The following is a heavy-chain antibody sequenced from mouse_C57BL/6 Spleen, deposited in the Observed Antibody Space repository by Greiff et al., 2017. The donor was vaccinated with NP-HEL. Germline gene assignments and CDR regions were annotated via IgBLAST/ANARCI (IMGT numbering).Heavy chain of an antibody. CDR3: AGGNDWYFDV. D-gene: IGHD2-1*01. J-gene: IGHJ1*03. CDR2: IYPGDGDT. Sequence: VKLQESGPELVKPGASVKISCKASGYAFSSSWMNWVKQRPGKGLEWIGRIYPGDGDTNYNGKFKGKATLTADKSSSTAYMQLSSLTSEDSAVYFCAGGNDWYFDVWGTGTTVTVSS. V-gene: IGHV1-82*01. CDR1: GYAFSSSW.